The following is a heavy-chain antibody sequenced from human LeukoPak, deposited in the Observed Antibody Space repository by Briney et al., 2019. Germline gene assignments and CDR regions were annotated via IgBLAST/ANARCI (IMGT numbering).Heavy chain of an antibody. J-gene: IGHJ6*02. V-gene: IGHV4-31*03. CDR2: IYYSGST. D-gene: IGHD3-3*01. Sequence: SETLSLTCTVSGGSISSGGYYWSWIRQHPGKGLEWIGYIYYSGSTYYNPSLKSRVTISVDTSKNQFSLKLSSVTAADTAVYYCAREGGADDFWSGYYPPYGMDVWGQGTTVTVSS. CDR1: GGSISSGGYY. CDR3: AREGGADDFWSGYYPPYGMDV.